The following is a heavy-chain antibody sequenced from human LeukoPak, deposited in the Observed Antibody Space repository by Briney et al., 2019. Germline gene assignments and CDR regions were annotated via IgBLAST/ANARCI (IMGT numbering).Heavy chain of an antibody. D-gene: IGHD3-3*01. CDR2: IYYSGST. J-gene: IGHJ4*02. Sequence: SETLSLTCTVSGGSISSYYWSWIRQPPGKGLEWVGYIYYSGSTNYNPSLKSRVTMSVDSSKNQFSLKVSSVTAADTAVYYCAREIYEFSYGFYLYYFDFWGQGTLVTVSS. CDR3: AREIYEFSYGFYLYYFDF. CDR1: GGSISSYY. V-gene: IGHV4-59*12.